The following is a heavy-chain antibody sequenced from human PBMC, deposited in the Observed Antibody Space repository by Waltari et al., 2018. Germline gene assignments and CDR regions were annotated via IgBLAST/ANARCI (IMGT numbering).Heavy chain of an antibody. Sequence: EVQLVESGGGLVQPGWSLRPFCPASGFSLKHYEMNWVRQAPGKGLEWVAYISSGASIIYYADSVKGRFTISRDNAKNSVYLQMSSLRAEDTAIYYCARGEGGANEYWGQGTLVTVSA. D-gene: IGHD1-26*01. CDR3: ARGEGGANEY. V-gene: IGHV3-48*03. CDR2: ISSGASII. CDR1: GFSLKHYE. J-gene: IGHJ4*02.